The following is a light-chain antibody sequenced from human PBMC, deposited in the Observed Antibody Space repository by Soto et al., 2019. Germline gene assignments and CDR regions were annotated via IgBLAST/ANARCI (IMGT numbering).Light chain of an antibody. J-gene: IGKJ5*01. Sequence: DIQMTQSPSSLSASVAYRVTITCLASQIISTSLAWYQQQPGKAPKLLIYAASSLQSGVPSRFSGSGSGTHFTLTITSLQPEDSATYYCQQTYNTPITFGQGTRLEI. CDR3: QQTYNTPIT. CDR2: AAS. CDR1: QIISTS. V-gene: IGKV1-39*01.